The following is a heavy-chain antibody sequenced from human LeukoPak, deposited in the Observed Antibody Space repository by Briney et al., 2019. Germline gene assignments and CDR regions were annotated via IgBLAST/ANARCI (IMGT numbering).Heavy chain of an antibody. CDR3: ARSTSIYVDSSGYYDGAFDI. D-gene: IGHD3-22*01. Sequence: GGSLRLSCAASGFTFSHYAMNWVRQAPGKGLEWVASISTSSSPYIYYADSVEGRFTISRDNAKNSLYLQMNSLRAEDTAVYYCARSTSIYVDSSGYYDGAFDIWGQGTMVTVSS. CDR2: ISTSSSPYI. J-gene: IGHJ3*02. V-gene: IGHV3-21*01. CDR1: GFTFSHYA.